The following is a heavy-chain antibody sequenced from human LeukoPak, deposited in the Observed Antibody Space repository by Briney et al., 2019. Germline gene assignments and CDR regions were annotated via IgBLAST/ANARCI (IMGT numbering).Heavy chain of an antibody. CDR2: ISFDGINK. V-gene: IGHV3-30*18. Sequence: GRSLRLSCAASGFTFSSYGMHWVRQAPGKGLGGGAVISFDGINKYYADSVKGRFTISRDNSKNTLYLQMNSLRAEDTAVYYCAKDEKRYYDILTGYPHPDYWGQGTLVTVSS. J-gene: IGHJ4*02. D-gene: IGHD3-9*01. CDR1: GFTFSSYG. CDR3: AKDEKRYYDILTGYPHPDY.